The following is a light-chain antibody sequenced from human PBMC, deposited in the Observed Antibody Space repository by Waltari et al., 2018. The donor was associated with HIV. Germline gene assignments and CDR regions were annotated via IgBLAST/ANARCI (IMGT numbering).Light chain of an antibody. Sequence: QSVLTQPPSASGTPGQRVTISCSGSRSNIGSNTVSWYQQLPGTAPKLFIYSNSRRPSGVPDRVSGSKSGTSASLASSGLQSEDEADYYCAAWDDSLNGWVFGGGTKLTVV. CDR2: SNS. J-gene: IGLJ3*02. V-gene: IGLV1-44*01. CDR1: RSNIGSNT. CDR3: AAWDDSLNGWV.